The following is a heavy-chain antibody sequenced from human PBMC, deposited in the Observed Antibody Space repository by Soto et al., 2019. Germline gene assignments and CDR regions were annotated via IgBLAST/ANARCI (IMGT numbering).Heavy chain of an antibody. CDR3: AKDGFNWKYDGYGMDV. CDR2: ISGSGGST. J-gene: IGHJ6*02. Sequence: GSLRLSCAASGFTFSSYAMSWVRQAPGKGLEWVSAISGSGGSTYYADSVKGRFTISRDNSKNTLYLQMNSLRAEDTAVYYCAKDGFNWKYDGYGMDVWGQGTTVTVSS. D-gene: IGHD1-7*01. CDR1: GFTFSSYA. V-gene: IGHV3-23*01.